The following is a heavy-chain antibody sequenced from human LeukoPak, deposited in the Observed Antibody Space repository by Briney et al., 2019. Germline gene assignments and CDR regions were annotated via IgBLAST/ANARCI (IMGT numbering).Heavy chain of an antibody. V-gene: IGHV1-46*01. Sequence: ASVTVSCKASGYTFTSYYMHWVRQAPGQGLEWVGIINPSAGTTSYAQKFQGRVTMTRDTSISTAYMELSRLRSDDTAVYYCARDLLMVYANSGYLDYWGQGTLVTVSS. CDR3: ARDLLMVYANSGYLDY. CDR1: GYTFTSYY. J-gene: IGHJ4*02. D-gene: IGHD2-8*01. CDR2: INPSAGTT.